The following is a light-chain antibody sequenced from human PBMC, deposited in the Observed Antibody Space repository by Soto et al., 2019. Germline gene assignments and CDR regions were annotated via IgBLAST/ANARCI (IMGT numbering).Light chain of an antibody. CDR3: SSYTSSGTVI. Sequence: QSVLTQPASVSGSPGQSITISCTGTSSDIGGYKSVSWYQQHPGKAPKLMIYEVSNRPSGVSNHFSGSKSGNTASLTISGLQAEDEADYYCSSYTSSGTVIFGGGTQLTVL. J-gene: IGLJ2*01. CDR1: SSDIGGYKS. CDR2: EVS. V-gene: IGLV2-14*01.